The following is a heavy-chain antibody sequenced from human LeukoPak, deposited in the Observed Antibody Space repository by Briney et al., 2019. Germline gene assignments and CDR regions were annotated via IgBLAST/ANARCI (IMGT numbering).Heavy chain of an antibody. J-gene: IGHJ1*01. CDR1: GGFISSYY. V-gene: IGHV4-4*07. CDR2: NYTSGST. Sequence: SETLSLTCTVSGGFISSYYWSCLRQPAEKGLECIGRNYTSGSTHYNPSLKSRVTISVDKSKNQFSLKLSSVTAADKAVYYCAGRGQRYFRDWGQGTLVTVSS. CDR3: AGRGQRYFRD.